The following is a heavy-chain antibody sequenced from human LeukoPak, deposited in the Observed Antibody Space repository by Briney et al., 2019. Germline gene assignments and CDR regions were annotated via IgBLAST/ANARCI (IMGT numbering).Heavy chain of an antibody. CDR2: INSDGSST. CDR3: ARAHWYGDYHAGYYYYYGMDV. D-gene: IGHD4-17*01. J-gene: IGHJ6*04. Sequence: GGSLRLSCAASGFTFSSYWMHWVRQTPGKGLVWVSRINSDGSSTSYADSVKGRFTISRDNAKNTLYLQMNSLRAEDTAVYYCARAHWYGDYHAGYYYYYGMDVWGKGTTVTVSS. V-gene: IGHV3-74*01. CDR1: GFTFSSYW.